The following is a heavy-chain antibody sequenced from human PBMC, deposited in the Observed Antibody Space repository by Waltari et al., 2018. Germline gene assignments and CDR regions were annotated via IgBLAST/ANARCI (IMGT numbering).Heavy chain of an antibody. CDR1: GFTFSSYW. CDR3: ARDRGRYYFDY. D-gene: IGHD3-10*01. CDR2: IKQDGSEK. V-gene: IGHV3-7*01. Sequence: EVQLVESGGGLVQPGGSLRLSCAASGFTFSSYWMSWVRQAPGKGLEWLANIKQDGSEKYYVDSVKGRFTISRDNAKNSLYLQMNSLRAEDTAVYYCARDRGRYYFDYWGQGTLVTVSS. J-gene: IGHJ4*02.